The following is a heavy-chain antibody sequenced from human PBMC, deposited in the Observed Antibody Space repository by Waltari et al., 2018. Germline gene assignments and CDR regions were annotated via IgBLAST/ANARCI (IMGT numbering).Heavy chain of an antibody. CDR2: ITSSGDAT. J-gene: IGHJ4*02. V-gene: IGHV3-23*01. CDR3: AKNEKFCIKAACYDS. CDR1: GFTFTTHS. D-gene: IGHD2-8*01. Sequence: EVQLLESGGDLVQPGGSLRLPCAASGFTFTTHSMTWVRQAPGKGLGWVSVITSSGDATYYAGSVKGRFTISRDNSRNTLNLHMSSLRAEDTATYYCAKNEKFCIKAACYDSWGQGTLVTVSS.